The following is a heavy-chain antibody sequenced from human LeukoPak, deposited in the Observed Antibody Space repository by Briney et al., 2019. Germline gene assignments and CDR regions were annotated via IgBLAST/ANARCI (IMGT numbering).Heavy chain of an antibody. V-gene: IGHV3-66*01. CDR3: ARAASDGSGYYPWYYFDY. D-gene: IGHD3-22*01. CDR1: GFTVSSNF. Sequence: GSLRLSCAASGFTVSSNFMSWVRPAPGKGLGWVSVIYNGGSTYYADSVKGRFTISRDNSKNTLYLQMNSLRAEDTAVYYCARAASDGSGYYPWYYFDYWGQGTLVTVSS. CDR2: IYNGGST. J-gene: IGHJ4*02.